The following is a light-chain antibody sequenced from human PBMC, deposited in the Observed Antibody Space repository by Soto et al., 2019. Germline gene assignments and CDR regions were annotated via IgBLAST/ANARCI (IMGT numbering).Light chain of an antibody. CDR1: QSFSTW. CDR3: QLYNSYT. CDR2: DAS. V-gene: IGKV1-5*01. Sequence: DIQMTQTPSTLSASVGDRVTITCRASQSFSTWLAWYQQKPGKAPKLLIFDASSLERGVPSRFSGSGSGTEFTITISSLQPEDFATYYCQLYNSYTFGQGTKLEI. J-gene: IGKJ2*01.